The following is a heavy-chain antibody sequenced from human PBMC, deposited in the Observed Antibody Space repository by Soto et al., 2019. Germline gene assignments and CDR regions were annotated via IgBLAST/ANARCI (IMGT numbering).Heavy chain of an antibody. CDR2: ISCDGGST. Sequence: GVSLRLSCAPSGFTFSIYGMHWARQAPGKGLEWVAVISCDGGSTYYADSVKGRFTISRDNSKNSLYLQMNSLRTEDTALYYCAKGIHYYGMDVWGQGTTVTVSS. J-gene: IGHJ6*02. V-gene: IGHV3-43*01. CDR3: AKGIHYYGMDV. CDR1: GFTFSIYG.